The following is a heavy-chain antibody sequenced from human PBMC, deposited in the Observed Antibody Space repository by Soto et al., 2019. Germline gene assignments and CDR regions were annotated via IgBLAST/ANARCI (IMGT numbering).Heavy chain of an antibody. Sequence: QLQLQESGPGLVKPSETLSLTCTVSGGSISSSRYYWGWIRQPPGKGLEWIGSIYYSGSTYYNPSLKSRVTISVDTSKNQFSLKLSSVTDADTAVYYCARRGYYAISAFDIWGQGTMVTVSS. D-gene: IGHD2-8*01. V-gene: IGHV4-39*01. J-gene: IGHJ3*02. CDR1: GGSISSSRYY. CDR2: IYYSGST. CDR3: ARRGYYAISAFDI.